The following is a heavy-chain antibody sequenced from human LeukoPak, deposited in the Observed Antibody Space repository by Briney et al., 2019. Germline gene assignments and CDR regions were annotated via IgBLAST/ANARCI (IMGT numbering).Heavy chain of an antibody. J-gene: IGHJ3*02. V-gene: IGHV1-18*01. CDR2: ISAYNGNT. Sequence: ASVKVSCKASGGTFSSYAISWVRQAPGQGLEWMGWISAYNGNTNYAQKLQGRVTMTTDTSTSTAYMELRSLRSDDTAVYYRARVWELYAFDIWGQGTMVTVSS. CDR1: GGTFSSYA. D-gene: IGHD1-26*01. CDR3: ARVWELYAFDI.